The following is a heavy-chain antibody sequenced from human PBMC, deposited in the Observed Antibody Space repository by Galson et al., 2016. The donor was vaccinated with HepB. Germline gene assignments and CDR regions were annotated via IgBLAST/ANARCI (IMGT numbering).Heavy chain of an antibody. D-gene: IGHD3-3*01. J-gene: IGHJ6*03. V-gene: IGHV3-23*01. CDR3: AKDSRRSTFGVLIHGLFSYMDG. CDR1: GFTFNNYA. Sequence: SLRLSCAASGFTFNNYAMNWVRQAPGKGLEWVSGISGSGGRTYYSDSVRGRFTISRDNSKNTLYLQMNSRKAGDTAIYYCAKDSRRSTFGVLIHGLFSYMDGWGKGTTVTVSS. CDR2: ISGSGGRT.